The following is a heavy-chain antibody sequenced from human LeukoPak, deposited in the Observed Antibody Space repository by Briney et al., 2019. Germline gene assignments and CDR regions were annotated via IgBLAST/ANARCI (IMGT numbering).Heavy chain of an antibody. CDR1: GFTFSSYE. J-gene: IGHJ4*02. CDR3: ARPIAVAGFGY. D-gene: IGHD6-19*01. V-gene: IGHV3-48*03. CDR2: ISSSGSHK. Sequence: GGSLRLSCAASGFTFSSYEMNWVRQAPGKGLEWVSYISSSGSHKYYAASVKGRFTISRDNAKNSLYLQMNSLRAEDTAVYYCARPIAVAGFGYWGQGTLVTVSS.